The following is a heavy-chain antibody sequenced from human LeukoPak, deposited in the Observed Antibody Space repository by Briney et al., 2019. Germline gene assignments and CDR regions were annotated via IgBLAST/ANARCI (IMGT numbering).Heavy chain of an antibody. Sequence: ASVKVSCKASGYTFTGYYMHWVRQAPGQGLEWMGWINPSSGGTNYAQKFQGRVTMTRDTSISTAYMELSRLRSDDTAVYYCARVCSSTSCYENDLWGQGTLVTVSS. CDR3: ARVCSSTSCYENDL. J-gene: IGHJ4*02. V-gene: IGHV1-2*02. CDR1: GYTFTGYY. CDR2: INPSSGGT. D-gene: IGHD2-2*01.